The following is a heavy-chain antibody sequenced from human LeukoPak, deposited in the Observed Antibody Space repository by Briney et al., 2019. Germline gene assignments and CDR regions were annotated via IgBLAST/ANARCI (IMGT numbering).Heavy chain of an antibody. J-gene: IGHJ3*01. V-gene: IGHV3-53*01. D-gene: IGHD2-21*02. Sequence: GGSLRLSCAASGFTVSSNCVTWVRQAPGKGLEWVSVICGDGRLFYADSVKGRFSVSRDNSENTVDLQVTSLRADDTAVYFCARERGDKDMSGGSAFDVWGQGTMVTVSS. CDR2: ICGDGRL. CDR1: GFTVSSNC. CDR3: ARERGDKDMSGGSAFDV.